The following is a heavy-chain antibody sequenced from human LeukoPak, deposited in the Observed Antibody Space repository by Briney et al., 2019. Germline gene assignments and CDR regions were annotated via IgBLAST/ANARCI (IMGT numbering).Heavy chain of an antibody. CDR2: VSYDGARK. Sequence: PGKSLRLPCVASGFTLSDFALHWVSRAPGRGLEWVAAVSYDGARKYYADSVKGRFTISRDDSRNTVYLQMNSVRIEDTAEYYCAKGGGVADYYPFIGQIFDLWGRGSLVIVSS. CDR3: AKGGGVADYYPFIGQIFDL. J-gene: IGHJ2*01. V-gene: IGHV3-30*04. D-gene: IGHD3-3*02. CDR1: GFTLSDFA.